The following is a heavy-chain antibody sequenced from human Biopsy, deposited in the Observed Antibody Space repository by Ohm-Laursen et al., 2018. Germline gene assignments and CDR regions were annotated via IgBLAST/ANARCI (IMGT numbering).Heavy chain of an antibody. D-gene: IGHD3-22*01. CDR3: ARDRGYYSDRTVPGYFDL. V-gene: IGHV4-59*01. J-gene: IGHJ2*01. CDR1: GDSISRYY. CDR2: VYYTGYT. Sequence: SDTLSLTCTVSGDSISRYYWSWIRQPPGKGLQWIGYVYYTGYTDYNPSLQSRVTISVDTSNNHFSLRLRSVTPADTAIYYCARDRGYYSDRTVPGYFDLWGRGTLVTVSS.